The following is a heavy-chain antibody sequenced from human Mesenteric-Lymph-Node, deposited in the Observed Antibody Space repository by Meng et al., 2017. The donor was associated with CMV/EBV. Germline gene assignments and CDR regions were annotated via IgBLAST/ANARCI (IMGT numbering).Heavy chain of an antibody. CDR2: IGSSGETM. J-gene: IGHJ4*02. V-gene: IGHV3-11*04. CDR1: GFTFSDFH. D-gene: IGHD4-23*01. Sequence: GESLKISCAASGFTFSDFHMSWIRQAPGKGLEWVSYIGSSGETMSYADSVRGRFTISRDNSKNSLYLQMNSLRAEDTAVYYCARDILGWSLDYWGQGTLVTVSS. CDR3: ARDILGWSLDY.